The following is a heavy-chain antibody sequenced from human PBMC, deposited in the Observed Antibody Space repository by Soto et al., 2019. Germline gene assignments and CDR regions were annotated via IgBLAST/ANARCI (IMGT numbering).Heavy chain of an antibody. Sequence: SETLSLTCTVSGGSISSYYWSWIRQPPGKGLEWIGYIYYSGSTNYNPSLKSRVTISVDTSKNQFSLKLSSVTAADTAVYYCARAFLGGRFDPWGQGTLVTVSS. J-gene: IGHJ5*02. D-gene: IGHD3-10*01. V-gene: IGHV4-59*01. CDR1: GGSISSYY. CDR2: IYYSGST. CDR3: ARAFLGGRFDP.